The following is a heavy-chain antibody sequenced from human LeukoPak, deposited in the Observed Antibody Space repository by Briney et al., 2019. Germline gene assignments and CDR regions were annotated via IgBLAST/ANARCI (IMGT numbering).Heavy chain of an antibody. D-gene: IGHD2-2*01. CDR3: TRDRKSQLLLDY. Sequence: ASLKVSCKSSGFTFTDEYIHWVRQAPGQGLEWMGWINPYSGAINYAQKFQGRVTLTRDTSISTAYMELSRLTSGDTAVYYCTRDRKSQLLLDYWGQGTLVTVSS. J-gene: IGHJ4*02. CDR2: INPYSGAI. V-gene: IGHV1-2*02. CDR1: GFTFTDEY.